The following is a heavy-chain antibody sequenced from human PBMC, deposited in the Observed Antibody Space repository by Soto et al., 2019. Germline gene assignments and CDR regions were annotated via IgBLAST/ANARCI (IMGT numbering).Heavy chain of an antibody. D-gene: IGHD3-22*01. J-gene: IGHJ4*02. CDR1: GGTFSSYA. CDR3: ARVPYYYDSSGYYYLLDYFDY. V-gene: IGHV1-69*13. Sequence: GASVKVSCKASGGTFSSYAISWVRQAPGQGLEWMGGIIPIFGTANYAQKFQGRVTITADESTSTAYMELSSLRSEDPAVYYCARVPYYYDSSGYYYLLDYFDYWGQGTLVTVSS. CDR2: IIPIFGTA.